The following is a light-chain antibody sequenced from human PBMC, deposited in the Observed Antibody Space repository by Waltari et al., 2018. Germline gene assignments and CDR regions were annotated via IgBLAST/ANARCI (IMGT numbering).Light chain of an antibody. Sequence: QSAVTQEASVSGTVGQKVTLSCSGDNNNIGTSAVGWHQQISHGAPKTVMFGSSPPSGIPDRFSGSKSGTTATLTISGLQPEDEAVYFWSTIDSILEAWVFGGGTKLTVL. V-gene: IGLV1-40*01. CDR2: GSS. J-gene: IGLJ3*02. CDR3: STIDSILEAWV. CDR1: NNNIGTSA.